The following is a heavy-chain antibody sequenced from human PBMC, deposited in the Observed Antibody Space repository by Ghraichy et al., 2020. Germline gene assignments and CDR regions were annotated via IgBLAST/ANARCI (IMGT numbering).Heavy chain of an antibody. Sequence: ASVKVSCKASGYTFTSYGISWVRQAPGQGLEWMGWISAYNGNTNYAQKLQGRVTMTTDTSTSTAYMELRSLRSDDTAVYYCARDFKPRRYYDILNYWGQGTLVTVSS. CDR1: GYTFTSYG. V-gene: IGHV1-18*01. CDR2: ISAYNGNT. CDR3: ARDFKPRRYYDILNY. D-gene: IGHD3-9*01. J-gene: IGHJ4*02.